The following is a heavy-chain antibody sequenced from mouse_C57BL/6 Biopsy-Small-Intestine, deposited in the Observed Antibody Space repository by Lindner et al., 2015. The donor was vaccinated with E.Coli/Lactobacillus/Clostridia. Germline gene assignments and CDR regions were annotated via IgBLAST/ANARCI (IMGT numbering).Heavy chain of an antibody. Sequence: VQLQESGAELVKPGASVKLSCKTSGYTFTDYTLNWVKQWSGQGLEWIGWFYPGSGSIKYNEKFKDKATLTADKSSSTVYMELSGLTSEDSAVYFCARHGFTTVLGFDYWGQGTTLTVSS. J-gene: IGHJ2*01. D-gene: IGHD1-1*01. CDR1: GYTFTDYT. V-gene: IGHV1-62-2*01. CDR3: ARHGFTTVLGFDY. CDR2: FYPGSGSI.